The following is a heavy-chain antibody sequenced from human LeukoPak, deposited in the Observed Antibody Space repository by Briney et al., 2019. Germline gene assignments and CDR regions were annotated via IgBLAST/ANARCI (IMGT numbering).Heavy chain of an antibody. D-gene: IGHD2-15*01. J-gene: IGHJ6*02. CDR1: GFTFSNYG. Sequence: GGSLRLSCAASGFTFSNYGMHWVRQAPGKGLEWVAVISYDESDKDYADSVKGRFTISRDNSKNTLYLQMNSRRPEDTAVYYCAKGVVAATNAASYGMDVWGQGTTATVSS. V-gene: IGHV3-30*18. CDR2: ISYDESDK. CDR3: AKGVVAATNAASYGMDV.